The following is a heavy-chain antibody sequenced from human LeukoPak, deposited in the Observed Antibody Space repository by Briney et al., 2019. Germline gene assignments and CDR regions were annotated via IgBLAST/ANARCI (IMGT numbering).Heavy chain of an antibody. CDR3: AKNPPPRSMDV. V-gene: IGHV3-30*02. CDR1: GFTFSSYG. J-gene: IGHJ6*03. CDR2: ILYDGSNK. Sequence: GGSLRLSCAASGFTFSSYGMHWVRQAPGKGLEWVAFILYDGSNKYYADSVKGRFTISRDNSKNTLYLQMNRQRAEDTAVYYCAKNPPPRSMDVWGKGTTVTVSS.